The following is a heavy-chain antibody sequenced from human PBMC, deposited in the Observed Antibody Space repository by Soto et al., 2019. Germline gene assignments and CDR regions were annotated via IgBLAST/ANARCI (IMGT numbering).Heavy chain of an antibody. CDR3: ARDPISTTMIISGAGEAFDI. J-gene: IGHJ3*02. V-gene: IGHV3-30-3*01. Sequence: GGSLRLSCTASGFTFNTYAVNWVRQAPGKGLEWVAVISYDGGNKYYTDSVKGRFTISRDNSKNTVYLQMNSLRAEDTAVYYCARDPISTTMIISGAGEAFDIWRQGTLVTVSS. CDR1: GFTFNTYA. D-gene: IGHD3-22*01. CDR2: ISYDGGNK.